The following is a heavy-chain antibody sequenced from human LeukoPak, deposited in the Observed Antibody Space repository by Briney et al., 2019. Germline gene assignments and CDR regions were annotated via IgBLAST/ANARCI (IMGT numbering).Heavy chain of an antibody. CDR1: GGSFSGYY. CDR2: INHSGST. CDR3: ARGRSSWFMAKPSPPYYFDY. V-gene: IGHV4-34*01. J-gene: IGHJ4*02. Sequence: SETLSLTCAVYGGSFSGYYWSWIRQPPGKGLEWIGEINHSGSTNYNPSLKSRVTISVDTSKNQFSLKLSSVTAADTAMYYCARGRSSWFMAKPSPPYYFDYWGQGTLVTVSS. D-gene: IGHD6-13*01.